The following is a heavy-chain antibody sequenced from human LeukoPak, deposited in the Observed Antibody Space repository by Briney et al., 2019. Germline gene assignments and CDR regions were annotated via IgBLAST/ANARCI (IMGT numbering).Heavy chain of an antibody. J-gene: IGHJ3*01. Sequence: PGGSLRLSCAASGFTFSSYWMSWVRQAPGKGLEWVANIKQDGSEKHYVDSVKGRFTISRDNAKNSLYLQMNSLRAEDTAVYYCTSMLGAAPFWGQGTMVTVSS. CDR2: IKQDGSEK. D-gene: IGHD1-26*01. CDR1: GFTFSSYW. CDR3: TSMLGAAPF. V-gene: IGHV3-7*01.